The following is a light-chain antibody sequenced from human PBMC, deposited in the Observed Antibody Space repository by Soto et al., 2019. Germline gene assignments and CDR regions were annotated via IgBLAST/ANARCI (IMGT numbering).Light chain of an antibody. CDR1: QSVSKN. V-gene: IGKV3-15*01. CDR3: QQYNNWPPET. Sequence: EIVMTQSPATLSVSPGERATLSCRASQSVSKNLAWYQQKPGQAPRLLIFGASTRATGIPDRFSGSGSGTEFTLTISSLQSEDFSVYYGQQYNNWPPETFGQGTTVEIK. CDR2: GAS. J-gene: IGKJ1*01.